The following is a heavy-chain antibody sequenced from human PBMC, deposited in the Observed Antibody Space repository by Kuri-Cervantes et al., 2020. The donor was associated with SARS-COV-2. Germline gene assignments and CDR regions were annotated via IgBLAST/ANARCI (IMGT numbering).Heavy chain of an antibody. CDR3: VRYLDWQRGADL. CDR1: ETTFPNYD. V-gene: IGHV1-8*01. Sequence: ASVKVSCKTPETTFPNYDINWVRQATGQGLEWMGMVKTNSGNTLYAQFFQGRVTMTRDISTSTVYMELSSLRSEDTAVYFCVRYLDWQRGADLWGQGTQVTVSS. J-gene: IGHJ5*02. CDR2: VKTNSGNT. D-gene: IGHD3-9*01.